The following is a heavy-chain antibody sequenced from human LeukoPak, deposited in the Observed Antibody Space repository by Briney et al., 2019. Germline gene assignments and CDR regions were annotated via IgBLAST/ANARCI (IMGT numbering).Heavy chain of an antibody. V-gene: IGHV4-39*07. J-gene: IGHJ3*02. D-gene: IGHD2-2*01. CDR3: ARSGPAAGRPNAFDI. CDR1: GDSISSSSFY. CDR2: IYYSGIT. Sequence: SETLSLTCTLSGDSISSSSFYWAWIRQPPGKGLECIGTIYYSGITYYSSSLKSRVTISVDTSKNQFSLKLSSVTAADTAVYFCARSGPAAGRPNAFDIWGQGTMVTVSS.